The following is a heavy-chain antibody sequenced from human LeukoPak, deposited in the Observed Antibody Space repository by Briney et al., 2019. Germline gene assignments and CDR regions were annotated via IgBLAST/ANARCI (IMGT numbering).Heavy chain of an antibody. J-gene: IGHJ3*02. CDR3: AREYCGGDCYSGAFDI. CDR1: GGSISSGGYY. CDR2: IYYSGST. V-gene: IGHV4-31*03. Sequence: SETLSLTCTVSGGSISSGGYYWSWIRQHPGKGLECIGYIYYSGSTYYNPSLKSRVTISVDTSKNQFSLKLSSVTAADTAVYYCAREYCGGDCYSGAFDIWGQGTMVTVSS. D-gene: IGHD2-21*02.